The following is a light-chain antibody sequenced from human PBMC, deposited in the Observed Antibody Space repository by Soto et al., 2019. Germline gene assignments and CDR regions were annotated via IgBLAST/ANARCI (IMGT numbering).Light chain of an antibody. Sequence: SALTQPASVSGSPGQSITISCTGGSSDVGSYNRVSWYRQHPGKAPQLMIYEVSNRPSGVSNRFSGSKSGNTASLTISGLQAEDEADYFCSSLTRSDTWVIGGGTKVTVL. V-gene: IGLV2-14*02. CDR2: EVS. CDR3: SSLTRSDTWV. CDR1: SSDVGSYNR. J-gene: IGLJ3*02.